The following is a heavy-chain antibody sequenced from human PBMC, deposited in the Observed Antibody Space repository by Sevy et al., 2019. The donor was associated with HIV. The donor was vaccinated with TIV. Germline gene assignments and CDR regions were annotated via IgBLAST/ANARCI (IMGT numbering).Heavy chain of an antibody. CDR3: AHSSGLYGYYYGMDV. CDR1: GVTFSSYG. Sequence: GGSLRLSCAASGVTFSSYGIHWVRQAPGKGLEWVAVISYDGSKKNHAESMKGRFTISRANSKNTLYLEMSSLGPEDTAVYYCAHSSGLYGYYYGMDVWGQGTTVTVSS. CDR2: ISYDGSKK. D-gene: IGHD3-3*01. V-gene: IGHV3-30*03. J-gene: IGHJ6*02.